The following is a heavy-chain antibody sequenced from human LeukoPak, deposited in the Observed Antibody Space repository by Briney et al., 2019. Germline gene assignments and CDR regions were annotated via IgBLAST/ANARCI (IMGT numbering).Heavy chain of an antibody. CDR3: ARDGKGTGWYSY. J-gene: IGHJ4*02. CDR2: IYYSGST. CDR1: GGSISSYY. Sequence: PSETLSLTCTVSGGSISSYYWSWIRQPPGKGLEWIGYIYYSGSTNYNPSLKSRVTISLDTSKNQFSLKLSSVTAADTAVYYCARDGKGTGWYSYWGQGTLVTVSS. D-gene: IGHD1-26*01. V-gene: IGHV4-4*08.